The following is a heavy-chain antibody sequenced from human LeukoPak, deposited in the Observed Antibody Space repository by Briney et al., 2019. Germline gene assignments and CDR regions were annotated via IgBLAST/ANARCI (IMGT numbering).Heavy chain of an antibody. V-gene: IGHV4-61*02. CDR3: ARDSRRGYSYGYWYFDY. J-gene: IGHJ4*02. CDR1: GGSISSGSYY. CDR2: IYTSGST. D-gene: IGHD5-18*01. Sequence: PSETLSLTCTVSGGSISSGSYYWSWIRQPAGKGLEWIGRIYTSGSTNYNPSLKSRVTISVDTSKNQFSLKLSSATAADTAVYYCARDSRRGYSYGYWYFDYWGQGTLVTVSS.